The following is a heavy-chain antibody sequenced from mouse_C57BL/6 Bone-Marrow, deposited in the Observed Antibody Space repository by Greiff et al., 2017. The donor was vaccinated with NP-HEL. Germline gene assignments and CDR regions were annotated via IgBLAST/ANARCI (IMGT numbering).Heavy chain of an antibody. CDR3: TRSAQATRPEFAY. V-gene: IGHV1-5*01. CDR1: GYTFTSYW. D-gene: IGHD3-2*02. CDR2: IYPGNSDT. J-gene: IGHJ3*01. Sequence: VHVKQSGTVLARPGASVKMSCKTSGYTFTSYWMHWVKQRPGQGLEWIGAIYPGNSDTSYNQKFKGKAKLTAVTSASTAYMELSSLTNEDSAVYYCTRSAQATRPEFAYWGQGTLVTVSA.